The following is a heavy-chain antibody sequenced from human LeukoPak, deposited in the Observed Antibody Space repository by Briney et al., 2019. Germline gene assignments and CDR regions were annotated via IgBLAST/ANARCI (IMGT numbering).Heavy chain of an antibody. J-gene: IGHJ4*02. Sequence: GGSLRLSCAASGFTISSNYMSWVRQAPGKGLEWVSVIYSGGSTYYADSVKGRFIISRDNSKNTLYLQMNSLRAEDTAVYYCARVTNHYFDYWGQGTLVTVSS. CDR2: IYSGGST. V-gene: IGHV3-66*01. CDR1: GFTISSNY. CDR3: ARVTNHYFDY.